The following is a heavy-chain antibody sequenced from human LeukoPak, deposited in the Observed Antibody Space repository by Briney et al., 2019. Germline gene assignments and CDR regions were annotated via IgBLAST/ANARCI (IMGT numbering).Heavy chain of an antibody. D-gene: IGHD6-13*01. Sequence: GGSLRLSCVASGFTFRSYSMNWVRQAPGKGLEWVSYISSSGSTIYYADAVKGRFTISRDNSKNTLYLQMHSLRAEDTAVHYCAKDNVAAAGRYFDYWGQGTLVTVSS. CDR3: AKDNVAAAGRYFDY. J-gene: IGHJ4*02. CDR2: ISSSGSTI. V-gene: IGHV3-48*01. CDR1: GFTFRSYS.